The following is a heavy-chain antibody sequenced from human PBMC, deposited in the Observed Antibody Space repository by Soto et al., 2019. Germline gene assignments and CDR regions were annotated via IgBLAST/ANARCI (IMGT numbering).Heavy chain of an antibody. CDR3: ARGGYYIGRDFDY. J-gene: IGHJ4*02. D-gene: IGHD3-22*01. CDR2: IYHSGST. CDR1: GGSISSSNW. Sequence: SETLSLTCAVSGGSISSSNWWSWVRQPPGRGLEWIGEIYHSGSTNYNPSLKSRVTISVDKSKNQFSLKLSSVTAADTAVYYCARGGYYIGRDFDYWGQGTLVTVSS. V-gene: IGHV4-4*02.